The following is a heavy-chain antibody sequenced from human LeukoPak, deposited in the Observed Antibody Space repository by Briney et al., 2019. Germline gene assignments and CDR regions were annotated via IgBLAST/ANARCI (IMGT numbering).Heavy chain of an antibody. V-gene: IGHV4-61*02. Sequence: SETLSLTCTVSGGSISSGSYYWSWIRQPAGKGLEWIGRMYTSGSTNYNPSFESRVTISADTSKDQFSLKLSSVTAADTAVYYCASSGVGATNEIDYWGQGTLVTVSS. CDR3: ASSGVGATNEIDY. CDR1: GGSISSGSYY. D-gene: IGHD1-26*01. J-gene: IGHJ4*02. CDR2: MYTSGST.